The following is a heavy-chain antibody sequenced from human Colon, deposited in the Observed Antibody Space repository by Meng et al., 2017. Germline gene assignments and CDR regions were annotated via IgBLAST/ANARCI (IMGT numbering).Heavy chain of an antibody. CDR2: INQSGTT. CDR3: ARFLFGRLGVGYDY. Sequence: GQLQQWGRGVLELSETLSLTCAVYGESFSGYYWTWVRQLPGKGLEWIGEINQSGTTNYNPSLKSRVSISADKSKNQFSLKMASVTAADTAIYYCARFLFGRLGVGYDYWGHGTLVTVSS. J-gene: IGHJ4*01. V-gene: IGHV4-34*02. CDR1: GESFSGYY. D-gene: IGHD3-3*01.